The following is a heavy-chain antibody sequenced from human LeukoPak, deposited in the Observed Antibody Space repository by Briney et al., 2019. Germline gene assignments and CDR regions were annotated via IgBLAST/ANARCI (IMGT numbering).Heavy chain of an antibody. CDR1: GGSISSYY. D-gene: IGHD5-24*01. CDR3: ARLREMATTLDAFDI. J-gene: IGHJ3*02. V-gene: IGHV4-59*08. CDR2: IYYSGST. Sequence: PSETLSLTCTVSGGSISSYYWSWIRQPPGKGLEWIGYIYYSGSTNYNPSLKSRVTISVDTSKNQFSLKLSSVTAADTAVYYCARLREMATTLDAFDIWGQGTMVTVSS.